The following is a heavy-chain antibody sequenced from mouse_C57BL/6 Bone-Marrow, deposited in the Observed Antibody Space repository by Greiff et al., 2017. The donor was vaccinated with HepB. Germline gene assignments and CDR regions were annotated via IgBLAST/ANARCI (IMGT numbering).Heavy chain of an antibody. CDR1: GYTFTDYN. J-gene: IGHJ1*03. CDR2: INPNNGGT. V-gene: IGHV1-18*01. CDR3: ARRGSTVVAPYWYFDV. Sequence: EVQLQQSGPELVKPGASVKIPCKASGYTFTDYNMDWVKQSHGKSLEWIGDINPNNGGTIYNQRFKGKATLNVDKSSSTAYMELRSLTSKDTAVYYCARRGSTVVAPYWYFDVWGTGTTVTVSS. D-gene: IGHD1-1*01.